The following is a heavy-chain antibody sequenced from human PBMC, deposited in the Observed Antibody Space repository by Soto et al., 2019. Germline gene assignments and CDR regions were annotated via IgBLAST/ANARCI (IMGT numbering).Heavy chain of an antibody. Sequence: QVQLVQSGAEVKETGSSVKVSCKSSGYIFKNYAVTWLRQAPGQGLEWMGGIIPVFGTPDYSQKFRGRVTITADESTSTVYMELRSLTSEDTAVYCCARHLYAYVWGSYRHWGQGTLVTVSS. CDR2: IIPVFGTP. CDR1: GYIFKNYA. CDR3: ARHLYAYVWGSYRH. J-gene: IGHJ4*02. D-gene: IGHD3-16*02. V-gene: IGHV1-69*01.